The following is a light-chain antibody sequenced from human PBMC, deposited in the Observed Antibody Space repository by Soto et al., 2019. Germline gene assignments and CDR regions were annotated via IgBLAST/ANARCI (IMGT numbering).Light chain of an antibody. CDR1: SSNIGAGHD. Sequence: QSVLTQPPSVSAAPGQRVTISCTGSSSNIGAGHDVHWYRQLPGTAPKLLIYGTINRPSGVPDRFSGSQSGTSTSLAITGLQAEDEADYYCQSYDSSLSGWVFGGGTKLTVL. CDR3: QSYDSSLSGWV. J-gene: IGLJ2*01. V-gene: IGLV1-40*01. CDR2: GTI.